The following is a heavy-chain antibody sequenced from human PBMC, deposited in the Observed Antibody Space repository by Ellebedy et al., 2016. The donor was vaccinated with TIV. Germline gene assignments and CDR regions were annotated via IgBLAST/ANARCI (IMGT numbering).Heavy chain of an antibody. CDR3: ARERWYYDFWSGHNWFDP. D-gene: IGHD3-3*01. CDR1: GFTVSSNY. Sequence: GGSLRLXXAASGFTVSSNYMSWVRQAPGQGLEWVSVIYSGGSTYYADSVKGRFTISRDNSKNTLYLQMNSLRAEDTAVYYCARERWYYDFWSGHNWFDPWGQGTLVTVSS. V-gene: IGHV3-53*01. J-gene: IGHJ5*02. CDR2: IYSGGST.